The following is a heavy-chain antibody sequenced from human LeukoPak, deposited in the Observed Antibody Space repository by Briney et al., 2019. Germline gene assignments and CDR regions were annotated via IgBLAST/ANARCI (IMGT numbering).Heavy chain of an antibody. J-gene: IGHJ4*02. CDR3: ARTITMVRGPIRFDY. D-gene: IGHD3-10*01. V-gene: IGHV3-11*04. CDR2: ISSSGSTI. CDR1: GFTFSDYY. Sequence: PGGSLRLSCAASGFTFSDYYMSWIRQAPGKGLEWVSYISSSGSTIYYADSVKGRFTITRDNAKNSLYLQMNSLRAEDTAVYYCARTITMVRGPIRFDYWGQGTLVTVSS.